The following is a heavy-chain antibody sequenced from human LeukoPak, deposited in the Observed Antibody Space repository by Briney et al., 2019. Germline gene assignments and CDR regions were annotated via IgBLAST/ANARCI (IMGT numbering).Heavy chain of an antibody. Sequence: GGSLRLTCAASGLTFSTSAMNWVRQGPGRGLEWVSYISRGGDTIYYADSVKGRFTISRDNAKNSLYLQMNSLRAEDTAVYYCARDSPEYGVIDYWGQGTLVTVSS. CDR3: ARDSPEYGVIDY. J-gene: IGHJ4*02. CDR1: GLTFSTSA. CDR2: ISRGGDTI. V-gene: IGHV3-48*03. D-gene: IGHD4-17*01.